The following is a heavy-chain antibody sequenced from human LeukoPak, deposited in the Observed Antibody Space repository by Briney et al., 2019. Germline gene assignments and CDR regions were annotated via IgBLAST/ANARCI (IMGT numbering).Heavy chain of an antibody. CDR1: GFTFSDYY. V-gene: IGHV3-11*01. Sequence: GGSLRLSCAASGFTFSDYYMSWIRQAPGKGLEWVSYISSSGSTIYYADSVKGRFTISRDNAKNSLYLQMNSLRAEDTAVYYCARDRIVVVPAAAFDYWGQGTLVTVSS. CDR3: ARDRIVVVPAAAFDY. J-gene: IGHJ4*02. CDR2: ISSSGSTI. D-gene: IGHD2-2*01.